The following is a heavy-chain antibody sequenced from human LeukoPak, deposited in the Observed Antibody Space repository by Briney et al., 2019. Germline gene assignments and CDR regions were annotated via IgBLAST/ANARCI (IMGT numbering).Heavy chain of an antibody. CDR2: IYYSGST. Sequence: SETLSLTCTVSGGSISSYYWSWIRQPPGKGLEWIGYIYYSGSTNYNPSLKSRVTISVDTSKNQFSLNLSSLTAADTAVYYCARAERSVFGVVTIDYWGQGTLVTVSS. J-gene: IGHJ4*02. V-gene: IGHV4-59*01. D-gene: IGHD3-3*01. CDR3: ARAERSVFGVVTIDY. CDR1: GGSISSYY.